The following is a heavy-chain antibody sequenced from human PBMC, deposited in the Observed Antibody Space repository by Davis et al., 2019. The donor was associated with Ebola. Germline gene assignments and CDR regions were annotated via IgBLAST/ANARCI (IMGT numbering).Heavy chain of an antibody. CDR2: INNDGSGT. Sequence: HTGGSLSLSCAASGFTFSSYWMHWVRQAPGKGLVWVSRINNDGSGTSYADSVKGRFTISRDNAKNSLYLQMNGLRAEDTAVYYCVREGLQPPYYYYYMDVWGKGTTVTVSS. CDR3: VREGLQPPYYYYYMDV. J-gene: IGHJ6*03. D-gene: IGHD4-11*01. CDR1: GFTFSSYW. V-gene: IGHV3-74*01.